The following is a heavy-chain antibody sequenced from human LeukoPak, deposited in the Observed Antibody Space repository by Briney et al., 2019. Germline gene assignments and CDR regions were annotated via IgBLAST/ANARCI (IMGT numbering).Heavy chain of an antibody. CDR2: IYSGGST. CDR3: ARDKRLSDAFDI. CDR1: GFTVSSNY. J-gene: IGHJ3*02. V-gene: IGHV3-66*02. D-gene: IGHD4/OR15-4a*01. Sequence: GGSLRLSCAASGFTVSSNYMSWVRQAPGKGLEWVSVIYSGGSTYYADSVKGRFTISRDNSKNTLYLQMNSPRAEDTAVYYCARDKRLSDAFDIWGQGTMVTVSS.